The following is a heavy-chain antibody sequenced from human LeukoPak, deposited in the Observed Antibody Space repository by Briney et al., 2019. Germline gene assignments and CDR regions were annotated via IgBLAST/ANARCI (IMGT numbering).Heavy chain of an antibody. CDR1: GYTFTSYG. CDR3: ARGRYCSSTSCYQARY. D-gene: IGHD2-2*01. V-gene: IGHV1-18*04. Sequence: ASVKVSCKASGYTFTSYGISWVRQAPGQGLEWMGWISAYNGNTNYAKKLQGRVTMTTDTYTSTAYMELRSLRSDDTAVYYCARGRYCSSTSCYQARYWGKGTLVTVSS. CDR2: ISAYNGNT. J-gene: IGHJ4*02.